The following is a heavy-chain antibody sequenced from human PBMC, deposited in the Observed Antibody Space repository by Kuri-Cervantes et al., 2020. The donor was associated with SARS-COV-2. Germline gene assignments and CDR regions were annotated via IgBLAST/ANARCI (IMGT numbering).Heavy chain of an antibody. CDR2: IKSKIDGGTT. CDR3: TTDPIVVVPGAIVA. V-gene: IGHV3-15*01. D-gene: IGHD2-2*02. Sequence: GFLRLSCAASGFTFSNAWMSWVRQAPGKGLEWVGRIKSKIDGGTTDYAAPVKGRCTISRDDSKSTLYLQMNSLKAEDTAVYYCTTDPIVVVPGAIVAWGQGTLVTVSS. CDR1: GFTFSNAW. J-gene: IGHJ5*02.